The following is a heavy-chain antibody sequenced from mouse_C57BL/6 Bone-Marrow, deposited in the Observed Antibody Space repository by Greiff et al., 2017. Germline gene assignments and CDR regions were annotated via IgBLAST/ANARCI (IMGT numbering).Heavy chain of an antibody. Sequence: VQLQQPGAELVMPGASVKLSCKASGYTFTSYWMHWVKQRPGQGLEWIGEIDPSDRCNNYNQKFKGKSTLTVDKSSSTAYMQLSSLTSEDSAVYYCSRFHYDYDCYYAMDYWGQGTSVTVSS. CDR3: SRFHYDYDCYYAMDY. CDR2: IDPSDRCN. D-gene: IGHD2-4*01. J-gene: IGHJ4*01. V-gene: IGHV1-69*01. CDR1: GYTFTSYW.